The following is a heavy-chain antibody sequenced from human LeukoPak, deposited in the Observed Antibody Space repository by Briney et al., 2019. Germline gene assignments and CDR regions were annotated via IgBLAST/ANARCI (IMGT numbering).Heavy chain of an antibody. Sequence: GESLKISCKGSGYSFTSYWISWVRQMPGKGLGWMGRIDPSDSYTNYSPSFQGHVTISADKSISTAYLQWSSLKASDTAMYYCARHEFQGDDYDSSGYLNFDYWGQGTLVTVSS. CDR1: GYSFTSYW. D-gene: IGHD3-22*01. CDR3: ARHEFQGDDYDSSGYLNFDY. CDR2: IDPSDSYT. J-gene: IGHJ4*02. V-gene: IGHV5-10-1*01.